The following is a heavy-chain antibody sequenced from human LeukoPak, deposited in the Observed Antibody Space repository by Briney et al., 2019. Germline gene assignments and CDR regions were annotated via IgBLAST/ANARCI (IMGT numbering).Heavy chain of an antibody. Sequence: PSETLSLTCTVSGGSISSSSYYWGWIRQPPGKGLEWIGEINHSGSTNYNPSLKSRVTISVDTSKNQFSLKLSSVTAADTAVYYCAWPEAVTPHDAFDIWGQGTMVTVSS. CDR2: INHSGST. D-gene: IGHD2-21*02. V-gene: IGHV4-39*07. J-gene: IGHJ3*02. CDR1: GGSISSSSYY. CDR3: AWPEAVTPHDAFDI.